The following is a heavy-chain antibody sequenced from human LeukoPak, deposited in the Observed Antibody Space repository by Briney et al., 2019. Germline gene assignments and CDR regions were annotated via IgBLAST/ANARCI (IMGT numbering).Heavy chain of an antibody. CDR2: INHSGST. CDR1: GGSFSGYY. J-gene: IGHJ5*02. V-gene: IGHV4-34*01. Sequence: KPSETLSLTCAVYGGSFSGYYWSWIRQPPGKGLEWIGEINHSGSTNYNPSLKSRVTISVDTSKNQFSLKLSSVTAADTAVYYCARGEGTIAVYSNWFDPWGQGTLVTVSS. CDR3: ARGEGTIAVYSNWFDP. D-gene: IGHD1-14*01.